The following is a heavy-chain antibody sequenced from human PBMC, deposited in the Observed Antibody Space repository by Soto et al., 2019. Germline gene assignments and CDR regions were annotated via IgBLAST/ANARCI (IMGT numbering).Heavy chain of an antibody. V-gene: IGHV5-51*03. J-gene: IGHJ3*02. D-gene: IGHD3-10*01. CDR3: ASGLGVARARFLDSFDI. CDR2: IFPGDSDS. Sequence: PGESLKISCKGSGYRFTRSWIGWVRQMPGKGLEWMGIIFPGDSDSRYSSSFQGHVIISVDKSINTAYLQWNSLEASDTAMYYCASGLGVARARFLDSFDIWGQGKMVTVSS. CDR1: GYRFTRSW.